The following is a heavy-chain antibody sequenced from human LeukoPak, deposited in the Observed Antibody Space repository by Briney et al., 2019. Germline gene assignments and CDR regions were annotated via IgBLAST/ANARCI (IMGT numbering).Heavy chain of an antibody. V-gene: IGHV3-21*01. CDR1: GFTFSSYS. Sequence: GGSLRPSCAASGFTFSSYSMNWVRQAPGKGLEWVSSISSSSSYIYYADSVKGRFTISRDNAKNSLYLQMNSLRAEDTAVYYCAREWELLEAFDYWGQGTLVTVSS. CDR2: ISSSSSYI. D-gene: IGHD1-26*01. J-gene: IGHJ4*02. CDR3: AREWELLEAFDY.